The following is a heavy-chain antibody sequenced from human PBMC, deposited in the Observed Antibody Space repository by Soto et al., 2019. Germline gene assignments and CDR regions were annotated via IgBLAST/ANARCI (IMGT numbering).Heavy chain of an antibody. CDR2: IDGSGGDT. Sequence: GGSLRLSCAASGFTFSSYAMAWVRQAPGTGLEWVSGIDGSGGDTSFADSVKGRFSISRDNSKKMLCLHMNSLRAEDTARYYCAKEMVAAAYVETSPFDFWGQGTLVTVSS. CDR1: GFTFSSYA. CDR3: AKEMVAAAYVETSPFDF. D-gene: IGHD2-15*01. J-gene: IGHJ4*02. V-gene: IGHV3-23*01.